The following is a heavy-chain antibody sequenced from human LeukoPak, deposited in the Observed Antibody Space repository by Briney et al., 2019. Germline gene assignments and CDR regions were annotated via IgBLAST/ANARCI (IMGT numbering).Heavy chain of an antibody. Sequence: SQTLSLTCTVSGGSISSGGYYWSWIRQPPGKGLEWIGYIYHSGSTYYNPSLKSRVTISVDRSKNQFSLKLSSVTAADTAVYYCARSQWELLFYYWGQGTLVTVSS. D-gene: IGHD1-26*01. CDR2: IYHSGST. J-gene: IGHJ4*02. V-gene: IGHV4-30-2*01. CDR1: GGSISSGGYY. CDR3: ARSQWELLFYY.